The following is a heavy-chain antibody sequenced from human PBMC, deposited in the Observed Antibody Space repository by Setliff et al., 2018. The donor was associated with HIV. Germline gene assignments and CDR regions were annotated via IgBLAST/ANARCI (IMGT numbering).Heavy chain of an antibody. J-gene: IGHJ3*02. D-gene: IGHD5-12*01. V-gene: IGHV1-46*01. CDR1: GGTFSSYA. CDR3: ARDPMATITGDAFDI. CDR2: INPSGGST. Sequence: ASVKVSCKASGGTFSSYAISWVRQAPGQGLEWMGIINPSGGSTSYAQKFQGRVSMTSDTSTSTVYMELSSLRSEDTAVYYCARDPMATITGDAFDIWGQGTMVTVSS.